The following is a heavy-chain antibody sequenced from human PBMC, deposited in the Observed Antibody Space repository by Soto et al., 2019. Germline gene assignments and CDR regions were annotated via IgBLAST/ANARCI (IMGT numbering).Heavy chain of an antibody. CDR3: VRDIR. J-gene: IGHJ4*02. V-gene: IGHV3-74*01. Sequence: EVQLVESGGGLVQPGGSLRLSCAASGFTFNNFWMYWVRQTPEKGLVWVSGINSDGPTTIYADSVKGRFTISRDNAKKTLYLPMNSLTVDDTAIYYCVRDIRWGQGTMVTVSS. CDR1: GFTFNNFW. CDR2: INSDGPTT.